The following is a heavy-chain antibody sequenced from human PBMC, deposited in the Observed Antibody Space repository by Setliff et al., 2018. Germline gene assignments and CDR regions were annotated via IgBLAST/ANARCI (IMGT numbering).Heavy chain of an antibody. CDR3: TTGQFCFNGVCYPSLYHYMDV. CDR2: IKTKGDGGTR. Sequence: GGSLRLSCEASGFSFSNYAMNWVRQSPGKGLEWVGLIKTKGDGGTRDYAAPVEGRFTISRDDSKNTVYLQMNSLKIEDSGVYYCTTGQFCFNGVCYPSLYHYMDVWGKGTTVTVSS. CDR1: GFSFSNYA. V-gene: IGHV3-15*05. D-gene: IGHD2-8*01. J-gene: IGHJ6*03.